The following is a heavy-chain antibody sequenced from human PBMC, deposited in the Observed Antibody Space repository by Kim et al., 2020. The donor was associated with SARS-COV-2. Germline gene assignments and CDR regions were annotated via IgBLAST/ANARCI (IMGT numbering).Heavy chain of an antibody. CDR3: ARSGGSYWASYYYYGMDV. V-gene: IGHV5-51*01. CDR2: IYPGDSDT. CDR1: GYSFISYW. D-gene: IGHD1-26*01. Sequence: GESLKISCKGSGYSFISYWIGWVRQMPGKGLEWMGIIYPGDSDTRYSPSFQGQVTISADKSISTAYLQWSSLKASDTAMYYCARSGGSYWASYYYYGMDVWGQGTTVTVSS. J-gene: IGHJ6*02.